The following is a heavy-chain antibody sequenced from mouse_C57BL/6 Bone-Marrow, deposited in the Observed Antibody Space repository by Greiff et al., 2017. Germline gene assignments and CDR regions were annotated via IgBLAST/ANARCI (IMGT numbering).Heavy chain of an antibody. Sequence: EVMLVESGGGLVQPGGSLSLSCAASGFTFTDYYMSWVRQPPGKALEWLGFIRNKANGYTTEYSASVKGRFTISRDNSQSILYLQMNALRAEDSATYYCASHDGYYYCDYWGQGTTLTVSS. V-gene: IGHV7-3*01. CDR1: GFTFTDYY. CDR2: IRNKANGYTT. CDR3: ASHDGYYYCDY. J-gene: IGHJ2*01. D-gene: IGHD2-3*01.